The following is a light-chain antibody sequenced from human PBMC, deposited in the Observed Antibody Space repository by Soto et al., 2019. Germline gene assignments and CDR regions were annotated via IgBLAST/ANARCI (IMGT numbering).Light chain of an antibody. Sequence: EIVLTQSPGTLSLSPGERATHSCRASQSVSSSYLAWYQQKPGQAPRLLIYDTSYRATGIPARFSGSGSGTDFTLTISSLEPEDFAVYYCQQRSNWITFGQGTRLEIK. V-gene: IGKV3D-20*02. CDR1: QSVSSSY. J-gene: IGKJ5*01. CDR3: QQRSNWIT. CDR2: DTS.